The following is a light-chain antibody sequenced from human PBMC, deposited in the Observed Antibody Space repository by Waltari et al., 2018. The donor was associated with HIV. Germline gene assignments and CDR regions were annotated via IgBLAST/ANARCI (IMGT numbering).Light chain of an antibody. CDR2: NND. CDR3: ASWDDKLDGWV. V-gene: IGLV1-44*01. Sequence: QSLLPQPPSASGTPGQRVTISCSGSYSNIGSNTVNWHQQLPGSAPRALIYNNDRRPSVVPDRFSGSKSGTSASLAISGLQSEDQGDYYCASWDDKLDGWVFGGGTRLTVL. CDR1: YSNIGSNT. J-gene: IGLJ3*02.